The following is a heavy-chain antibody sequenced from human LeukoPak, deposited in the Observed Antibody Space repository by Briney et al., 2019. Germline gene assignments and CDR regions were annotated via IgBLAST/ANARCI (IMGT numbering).Heavy chain of an antibody. Sequence: GGSLSLSCAASGFPLSSYAMSWARQGPGKGLEWVAATRSRDPGTYHADSVGGRFTISRDNSKNTLYLQMNRLRVEDAAVYYCARAPVTSCRGAFCYPFDYWGQGTLVTVSS. D-gene: IGHD2-15*01. V-gene: IGHV3-23*01. J-gene: IGHJ4*02. CDR2: TRSRDPGT. CDR3: ARAPVTSCRGAFCYPFDY. CDR1: GFPLSSYA.